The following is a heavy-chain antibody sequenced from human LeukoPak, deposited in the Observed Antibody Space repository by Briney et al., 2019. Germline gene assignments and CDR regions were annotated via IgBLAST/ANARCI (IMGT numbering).Heavy chain of an antibody. J-gene: IGHJ4*02. CDR1: GFTFSSYE. Sequence: GGSLRLSCEASGFTFSSYEMNWVRQAPGKGLEWVSSISSSSSYIYYADSVKGRFTISRDNAKNSLYLQMNSLRAEDTAVYYCARGTYCSGGSCYAQAVVYWGQGTLVTVSS. V-gene: IGHV3-21*01. D-gene: IGHD2-15*01. CDR2: ISSSSSYI. CDR3: ARGTYCSGGSCYAQAVVY.